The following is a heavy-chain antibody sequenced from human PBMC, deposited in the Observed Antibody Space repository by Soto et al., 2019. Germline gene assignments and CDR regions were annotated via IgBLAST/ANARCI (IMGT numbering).Heavy chain of an antibody. J-gene: IGHJ3*02. Sequence: SGPTLVKPTQTLTLTCTFSGFSLSTSGVGVGWIRQPPGKALEWLALIYWDDDKRYSPSLKSRVTITKDTSKNQVVLTMTNMDPVDTATYYCAHRLWSGIAVAAAFDIWGQGTMVTVSS. CDR3: AHRLWSGIAVAAAFDI. D-gene: IGHD6-19*01. CDR2: IYWDDDK. CDR1: GFSLSTSGVG. V-gene: IGHV2-5*02.